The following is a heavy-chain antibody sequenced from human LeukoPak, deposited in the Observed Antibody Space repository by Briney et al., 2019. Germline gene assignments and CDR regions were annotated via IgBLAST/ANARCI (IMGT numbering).Heavy chain of an antibody. CDR2: ISVYNGHT. CDR3: ARLQGYSYGYIDY. CDR1: GYTFSSYG. Sequence: ASVKVSCKASGYTFSSYGITWVRQAPGQGLEWMGWISVYNGHTNYAQKFQGRVTMTRDTSISTAYMELSRLRSDDTAVYYCARLQGYSYGYIDYWGQGTLVTVSS. V-gene: IGHV1-18*01. D-gene: IGHD5-18*01. J-gene: IGHJ4*02.